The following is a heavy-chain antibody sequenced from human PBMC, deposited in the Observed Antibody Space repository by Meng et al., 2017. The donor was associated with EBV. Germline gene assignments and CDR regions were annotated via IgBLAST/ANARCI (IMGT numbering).Heavy chain of an antibody. D-gene: IGHD6-19*01. CDR1: XDSISSFYY. CDR2: VHYTGST. Sequence: QLQLRESGPGQVKPSXXXXLXSXVSXDSISSFYYWGWIRQPPGRGLEWIGSVHYTGSTYYSPSLKSRVTVSVDTSKNQFSLRLTSVTAADTAVYYCARPFPSWQSPRLDPFGAWGQGTLFTVSS. V-gene: IGHV4-39*01. CDR3: ARPFPSWQSPRLDPFGA. J-gene: IGHJ5*02.